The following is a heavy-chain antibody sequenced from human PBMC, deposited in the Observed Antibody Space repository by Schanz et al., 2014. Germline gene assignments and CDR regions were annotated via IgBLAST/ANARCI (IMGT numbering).Heavy chain of an antibody. J-gene: IGHJ4*02. Sequence: EEQLVESGGGSLQPGGSLRLSCTASGFPFSRFSMIWVRQAPGKGLEWVSLIDYAGSTNYADSVKGRMTVSRDTSKNALFLQMNNLRAEDTAVYYCASPPISVAGRLADYWGQGILVAVSS. CDR3: ASPPISVAGRLADY. V-gene: IGHV3-66*01. CDR1: GFPFSRFS. CDR2: IDYAGST. D-gene: IGHD6-19*01.